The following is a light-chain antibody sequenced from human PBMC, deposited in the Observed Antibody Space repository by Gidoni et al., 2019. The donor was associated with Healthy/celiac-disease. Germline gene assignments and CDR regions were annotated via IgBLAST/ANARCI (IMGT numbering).Light chain of an antibody. CDR2: QDS. Sequence: SYELTQQPSAPVPPGQTASIPGSGDKLGYNYACWYQQKPGQSPVLVIYQDSKRPSGIPERFSRSNSGNTATLTISGTQAMDEAVYCCLAWDSIIWVFGGGTKLTVL. CDR3: LAWDSIIWV. V-gene: IGLV3-1*01. J-gene: IGLJ3*02. CDR1: KLGYNY.